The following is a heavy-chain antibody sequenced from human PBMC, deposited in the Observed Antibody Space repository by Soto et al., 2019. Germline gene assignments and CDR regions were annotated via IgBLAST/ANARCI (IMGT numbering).Heavy chain of an antibody. J-gene: IGHJ5*02. Sequence: PGGSLRLSCAASGFTFSHYAMSWVRQAPGQGLEWVSGINDSGNSTYYAESVKGRLTISRDNSKSTLSLEMNSLRADDTAVYYCAKEPATYFDSNWFDPWGQGTLVTVSS. CDR1: GFTFSHYA. CDR2: INDSGNST. D-gene: IGHD2-15*01. CDR3: AKEPATYFDSNWFDP. V-gene: IGHV3-23*01.